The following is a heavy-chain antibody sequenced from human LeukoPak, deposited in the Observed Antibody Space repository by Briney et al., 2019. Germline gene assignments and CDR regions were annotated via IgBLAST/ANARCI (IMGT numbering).Heavy chain of an antibody. Sequence: PGGSLRLSCVASGFIGSSYYMTWVRQAPGRGLEWVSGINWNGGSTAYADSVKGRFTISRDNAKNSLYLQMNSLRVEDTALYYCARGRFKVDYWGQGTLVTVS. CDR2: INWNGGST. CDR1: GFIGSSYY. D-gene: IGHD3-3*01. J-gene: IGHJ4*02. CDR3: ARGRFKVDY. V-gene: IGHV3-20*04.